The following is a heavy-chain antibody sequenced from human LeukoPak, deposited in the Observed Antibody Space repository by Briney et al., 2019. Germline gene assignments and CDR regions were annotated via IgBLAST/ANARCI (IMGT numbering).Heavy chain of an antibody. D-gene: IGHD3-3*01. CDR1: GFTFSNYG. J-gene: IGHJ4*02. V-gene: IGHV3-23*01. Sequence: GGSLRLSCAASGFTFSNYGMNWVRQAPGKGLEWVSGIKNDGNTYYADSVKGRFTVSRDGFRNTLYLQMNSLRAEDTAIYYCAKILYGSGYFLLDSWGQGTLVTVSS. CDR2: IKNDGNT. CDR3: AKILYGSGYFLLDS.